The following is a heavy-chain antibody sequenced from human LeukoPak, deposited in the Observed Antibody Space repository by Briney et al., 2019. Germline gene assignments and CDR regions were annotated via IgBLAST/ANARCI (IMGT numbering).Heavy chain of an antibody. CDR3: ARAVAVAAHFDY. D-gene: IGHD6-19*01. CDR2: IYYSGST. V-gene: IGHV4-59*01. CDR1: GGSISSYY. Sequence: SETLSLTCTVSGGSISSYYWSWIRQPPGKGLEWIGYIYYSGSTNYNPSLKSRVTISVDTSKNQFSLKLSSVTAADTAVYYCARAVAVAAHFDYWGQGTLVTVSS. J-gene: IGHJ4*02.